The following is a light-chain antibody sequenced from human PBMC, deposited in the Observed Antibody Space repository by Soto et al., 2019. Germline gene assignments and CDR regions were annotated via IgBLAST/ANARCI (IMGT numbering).Light chain of an antibody. CDR3: SSYAGINNLGV. CDR1: SSDVGGYKY. CDR2: EVN. V-gene: IGLV2-8*01. J-gene: IGLJ1*01. Sequence: QSALTQPPSASGSPGQSVTISCTGTSSDVGGYKYVTWYQQHPGKAPKLMIFEVNKRPSGVPDRFCGSKSGNTASLTVSGLQAEDEADYYCSSYAGINNLGVFGTGTKLTVL.